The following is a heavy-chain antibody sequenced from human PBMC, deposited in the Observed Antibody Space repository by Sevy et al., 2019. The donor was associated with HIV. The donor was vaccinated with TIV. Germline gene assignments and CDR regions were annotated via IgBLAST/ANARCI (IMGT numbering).Heavy chain of an antibody. CDR2: ISFDRSDK. V-gene: IGHV3-30*18. D-gene: IGHD1-26*01. J-gene: IGHJ6*01. CDR1: GFIFSTYG. Sequence: GESLKISCAASGFIFSTYGIHWVRQAPGKGLEWVAVISFDRSDKYYADSVRGRFTISRDNSKNTLYLQMNSLRVEDTAIYYCAKMQGGSYNYYGMDIWGQGTTVTVSS. CDR3: AKMQGGSYNYYGMDI.